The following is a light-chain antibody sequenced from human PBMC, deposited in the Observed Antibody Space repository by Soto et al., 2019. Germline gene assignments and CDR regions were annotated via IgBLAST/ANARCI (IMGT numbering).Light chain of an antibody. CDR1: QSISYW. CDR2: DAS. Sequence: DIQMTQSPSTLSASMGDRVTITCRTSQSISYWLAWYQQKPGKAPKLLIYDASILESGVPSTFSGSGSGTEFTLTISSLQPDDFATYYCQQYNSYSYTFGQGTKVEIK. V-gene: IGKV1-5*01. CDR3: QQYNSYSYT. J-gene: IGKJ2*01.